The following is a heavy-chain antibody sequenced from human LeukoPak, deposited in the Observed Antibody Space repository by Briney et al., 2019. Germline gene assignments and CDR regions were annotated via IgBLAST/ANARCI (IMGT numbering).Heavy chain of an antibody. CDR3: ARGPSFGYSSSWPLYYYYGTDV. CDR2: INHSGST. V-gene: IGHV4-34*01. CDR1: GGSFSGYY. Sequence: SETLSPTCAVYGGSFSGYYWSWIRQPPGKGLEWIGEINHSGSTNYNPSLKSRVTISVDTSKNQFSLKLNSVTAADTAVYYCARGPSFGYSSSWPLYYYYGTDVWGQGTTVTVSS. J-gene: IGHJ6*02. D-gene: IGHD6-13*01.